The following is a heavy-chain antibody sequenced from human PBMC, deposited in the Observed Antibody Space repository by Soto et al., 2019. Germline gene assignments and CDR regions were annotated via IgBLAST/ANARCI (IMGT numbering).Heavy chain of an antibody. J-gene: IGHJ4*02. CDR2: IYHSGST. CDR1: GYSISSGYY. V-gene: IGHV4-38-2*01. Sequence: SETLSLTXAVSGYSISSGYYWGWIRQPPGKGLEWIGSIYHSGSTYYNPSLKSRVTISVDTSKNQFSLKLSSVTAADTAVYYCARGGPHYDFWSGYWPYFDYWGQGTLVTVSS. D-gene: IGHD3-3*01. CDR3: ARGGPHYDFWSGYWPYFDY.